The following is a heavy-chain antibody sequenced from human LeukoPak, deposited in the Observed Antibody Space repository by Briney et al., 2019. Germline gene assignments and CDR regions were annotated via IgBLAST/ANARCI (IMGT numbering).Heavy chain of an antibody. CDR1: RYTFTGYY. CDR2: INPNSGGT. Sequence: ASVKVSCKASRYTFTGYYMHWVRQAPGQGLEWMGWINPNSGGTNYAQKFQGRVTMTRDTSISTAYMELSRLRSDDTAVYYCARAIVVVPAANEGVDYWGQGTLVTVSS. D-gene: IGHD2-2*01. J-gene: IGHJ4*02. CDR3: ARAIVVVPAANEGVDY. V-gene: IGHV1-2*02.